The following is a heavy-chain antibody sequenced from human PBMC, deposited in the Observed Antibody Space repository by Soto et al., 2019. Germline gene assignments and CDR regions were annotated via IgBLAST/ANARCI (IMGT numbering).Heavy chain of an antibody. Sequence: SVKVSCKASGGTFSSYAISWVRQAPGQGLEWMGGIIPIFGAANYAQKFQGRVTITADESTSTAYMELSSLRSEDTAVYYCARDRGMRGWFDPWGQGTLVTVSS. J-gene: IGHJ5*02. CDR3: ARDRGMRGWFDP. D-gene: IGHD2-15*01. CDR1: GGTFSSYA. V-gene: IGHV1-69*13. CDR2: IIPIFGAA.